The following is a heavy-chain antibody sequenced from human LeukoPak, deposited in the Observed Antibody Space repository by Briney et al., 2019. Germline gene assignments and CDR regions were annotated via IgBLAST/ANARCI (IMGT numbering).Heavy chain of an antibody. CDR3: ARDYYDSRGEAFDI. V-gene: IGHV4-59*11. J-gene: IGHJ3*02. CDR1: GDSIGSHY. CDR2: IFYVGST. Sequence: KPSETLSLTCTVSGDSIGSHYWSWLRQPPGKGLEWIGYIFYVGSTNYNPSLKSRVTISVDTSKNQFSLKLNSVTAADTAVYYCARDYYDSRGEAFDIWGQGTMVTVSS. D-gene: IGHD3-22*01.